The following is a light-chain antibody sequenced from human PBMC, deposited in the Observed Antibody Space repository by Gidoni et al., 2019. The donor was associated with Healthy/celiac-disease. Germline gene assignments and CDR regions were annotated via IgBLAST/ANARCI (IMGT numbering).Light chain of an antibody. CDR1: ALPKQY. CDR3: QAADSSGTYPVV. CDR2: KDS. Sequence: SYELTQPPSVSVSTGQTARITCSGDALPKQYAYWYQQKPGQPPGLVIYKDSERHSGLPERLSGSSSGTTVTLTISGVQAEDEADYYCQAADSSGTYPVVFGGGTKLTVL. J-gene: IGLJ2*01. V-gene: IGLV3-25*03.